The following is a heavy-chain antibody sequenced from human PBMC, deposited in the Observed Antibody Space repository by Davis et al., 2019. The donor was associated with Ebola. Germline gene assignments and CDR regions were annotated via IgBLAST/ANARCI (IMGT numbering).Heavy chain of an antibody. V-gene: IGHV1-18*01. Sequence: ASVKVSCKASGGAFSSPAISWVRQAPGQGLEWMGWISAYNGNTAYAQILQGRVTMTTDTSTGTAYMELRSLRSDYTAVYFCARTSIVGTTTTASDIWGQGTMVTVSS. CDR3: ARTSIVGTTTTASDI. CDR2: ISAYNGNT. J-gene: IGHJ3*02. D-gene: IGHD1-26*01. CDR1: GGAFSSPA.